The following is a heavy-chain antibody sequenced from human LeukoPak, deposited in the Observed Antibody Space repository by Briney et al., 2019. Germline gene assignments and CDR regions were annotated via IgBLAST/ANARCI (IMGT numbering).Heavy chain of an antibody. D-gene: IGHD3-22*01. J-gene: IGHJ4*02. CDR3: ATGPGPSGVVAAFDY. CDR1: GGTFSSYA. V-gene: IGHV1-69*13. Sequence: GASVKVSCKASGGTFSSYAISWVRQAPGRGLEWMGGIIPIFGTANYAQKFQGRVTITANESTSTAYMELSSLRSEDTAVYYCATGPGPSGVVAAFDYWGQGTLVTVSS. CDR2: IIPIFGTA.